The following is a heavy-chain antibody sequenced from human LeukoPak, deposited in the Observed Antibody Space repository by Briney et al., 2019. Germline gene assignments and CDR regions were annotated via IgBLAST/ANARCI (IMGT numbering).Heavy chain of an antibody. CDR1: GDSISSYY. CDR2: IHTSGST. CDR3: ARRRMLGVSGGCCWFDP. D-gene: IGHD3-16*01. V-gene: IGHV4-4*09. J-gene: IGHJ5*02. Sequence: SETLSLTCSVSGDSISSYYWSWIRQPPGKGLEWIGYIHTSGSTNYNPSLKSRVTISVDTSKNQFSLKLSSVTAADTAVYYCARRRMLGVSGGCCWFDPWGQGTLVTVSS.